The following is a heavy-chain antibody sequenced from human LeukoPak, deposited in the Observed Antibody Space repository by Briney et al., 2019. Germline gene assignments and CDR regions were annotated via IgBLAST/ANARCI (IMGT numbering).Heavy chain of an antibody. CDR1: GFTFNSYS. D-gene: IGHD6-13*01. J-gene: IGHJ4*02. Sequence: GGSLRLSCAASGFTFNSYSMNWVRQAPGKGLEWIAYVSSTSSTIYYADSVKGRFTISRDNAKNTVHLQMNSLRAEDTAVYYCARGLSAADDYWGQGTLVTVSS. CDR3: ARGLSAADDY. CDR2: VSSTSSTI. V-gene: IGHV3-48*04.